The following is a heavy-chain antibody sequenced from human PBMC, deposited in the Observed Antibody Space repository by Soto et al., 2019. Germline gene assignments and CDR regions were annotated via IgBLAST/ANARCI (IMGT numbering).Heavy chain of an antibody. CDR2: ITSNGDSI. CDR3: AKDSPSYTTSPFYFDS. D-gene: IGHD2-2*02. CDR1: GFDFNKYA. J-gene: IGHJ4*02. V-gene: IGHV3-23*01. Sequence: PGGSLRLSCAAFGFDFNKYAMTWVRQAPGKGLQWVSSITSNGDSIYYADSVKGRFTTSRDNSKNTLYLQMNSLRADDTAVFYCAKDSPSYTTSPFYFDSWGQGTLVTVSS.